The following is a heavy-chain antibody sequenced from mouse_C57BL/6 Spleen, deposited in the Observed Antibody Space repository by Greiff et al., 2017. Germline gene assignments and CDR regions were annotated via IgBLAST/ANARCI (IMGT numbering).Heavy chain of an antibody. J-gene: IGHJ2*01. CDR1: GFTFSDYG. V-gene: IGHV5-17*01. Sequence: DVMLVESGGGLVKPGGSLKLSCAASGFTFSDYGMHWVRQAPEKGLEWVAYISSGRSTIYYADTVKGRFTISRANAKNTLFLQMTSLRSEDTAMYYCARLTGTNYWGQGTTLTVSS. CDR3: ARLTGTNY. D-gene: IGHD4-1*01. CDR2: ISSGRSTI.